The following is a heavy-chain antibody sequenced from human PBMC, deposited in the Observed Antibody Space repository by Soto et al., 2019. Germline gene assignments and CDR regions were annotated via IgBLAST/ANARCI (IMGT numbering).Heavy chain of an antibody. CDR3: AKDRKRMDA. J-gene: IGHJ6*02. Sequence: PGGSLRLSCRASGFSFSTYSLNWVRQAPGKGLEWVAVISYDGSHKYYADAVEGRFTISRDNSKNTLYLQMNSLRAEDTAVYYCAKDRKRMDAWGQGTTVTVSS. CDR1: GFSFSTYS. CDR2: ISYDGSHK. V-gene: IGHV3-30-3*01.